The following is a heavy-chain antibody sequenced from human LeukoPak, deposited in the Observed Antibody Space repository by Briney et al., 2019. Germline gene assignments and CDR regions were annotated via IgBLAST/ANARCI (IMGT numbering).Heavy chain of an antibody. CDR2: IKQDGSEK. Sequence: GGSLRLSCAASGFTFSSYWMSWVRQAPGKGLEWVANIKQDGSEKYYVDSVKGRFTISRDNAKNSLYLQMNSLRAEDTAVYYCAGGQGFYYYYYMDVWGKGTTVTVSS. J-gene: IGHJ6*03. CDR3: AGGQGFYYYYYMDV. V-gene: IGHV3-7*01. CDR1: GFTFSSYW.